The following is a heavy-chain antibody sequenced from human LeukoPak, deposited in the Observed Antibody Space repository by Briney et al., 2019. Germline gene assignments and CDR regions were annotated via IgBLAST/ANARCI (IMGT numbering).Heavy chain of an antibody. J-gene: IGHJ5*02. CDR3: ARGLSYGSGTSPANWFDP. D-gene: IGHD3-10*01. V-gene: IGHV3-30*03. CDR2: ISYDGSNK. Sequence: GRSLRLSCAASGFTFSNYGMHWVRQAPGKGLEWVAVISYDGSNKYYADSVKGRFTISRDNSKNTLYLQMNSLRAEDTAVYYCARGLSYGSGTSPANWFDPWGQGTLVTVSS. CDR1: GFTFSNYG.